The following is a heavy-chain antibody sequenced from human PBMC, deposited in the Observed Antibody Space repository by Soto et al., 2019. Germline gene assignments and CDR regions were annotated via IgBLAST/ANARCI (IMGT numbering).Heavy chain of an antibody. CDR3: AKSSSILSGLYYYGMDV. J-gene: IGHJ6*02. CDR1: GFTFSNYG. CDR2: TSYDGSNK. V-gene: IGHV3-30*18. D-gene: IGHD3-9*01. Sequence: GGSLRLSCAASGFTFSNYGMHWVRQAPGKGLEWVAVTSYDGSNKYYADSVKGRFTISRDNSKNTLYLQMNSLRAEDTAVYYYAKSSSILSGLYYYGMDVWGQGTTVTVSS.